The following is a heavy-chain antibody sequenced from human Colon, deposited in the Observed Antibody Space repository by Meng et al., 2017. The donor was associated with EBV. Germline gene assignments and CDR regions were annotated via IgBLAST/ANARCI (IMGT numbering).Heavy chain of an antibody. Sequence: QVQLQESGTGLVKPSXXLXLTCAVSGGSISRSDWWCWVRQPPGKGLEWIGETSHRGSTDYSPSLKSRVTISLDKSKNQLSLKLNSVTAADTAVYYCASSDYYRSDYWGQGTLVTVSS. CDR2: TSHRGST. V-gene: IGHV4-4*02. J-gene: IGHJ4*02. CDR3: ASSDYYRSDY. D-gene: IGHD3-22*01. CDR1: GGSISRSDW.